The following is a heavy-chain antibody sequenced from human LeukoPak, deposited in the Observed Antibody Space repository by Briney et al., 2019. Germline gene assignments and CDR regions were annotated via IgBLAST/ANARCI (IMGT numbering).Heavy chain of an antibody. D-gene: IGHD3-22*01. V-gene: IGHV3-7*04. J-gene: IGHJ3*01. CDR1: GFTFSTYW. Sequence: SRGSPRLSCTVSGFTFSTYWMTWVRQAPGKGLEWVANIKQDGSEKYYVDSMKGRFTMTRDNAKKALYLEMNSLRVEDTALYYCARENYYDSSGNDAFDVWGQGTLVTVSS. CDR3: ARENYYDSSGNDAFDV. CDR2: IKQDGSEK.